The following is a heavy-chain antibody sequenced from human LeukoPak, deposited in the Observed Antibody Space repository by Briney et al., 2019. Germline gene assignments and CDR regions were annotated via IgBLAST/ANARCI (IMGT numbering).Heavy chain of an antibody. CDR2: ISAYNGNT. CDR3: AGTDCSSTSGYRGIDH. Sequence: ASVKVSCKASGYTFTSYGISGVRPAPRQGLEWMGWISAYNGNTNYAKKLQGRLTMTTDTSTSTAYMELRSPRSDATAVDYCAGTDCSSTSGYRGIDHWGQGTLVTVSS. J-gene: IGHJ4*02. V-gene: IGHV1-18*01. D-gene: IGHD2-2*01. CDR1: GYTFTSYG.